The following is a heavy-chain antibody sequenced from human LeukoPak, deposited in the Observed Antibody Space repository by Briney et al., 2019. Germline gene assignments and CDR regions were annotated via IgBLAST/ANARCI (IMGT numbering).Heavy chain of an antibody. CDR3: ARGRFHFDSSVYPSFYH. Sequence: GASVKVSCKASGYTFTSYAMHWVRQAPGQGLEWMGWINAGNGNTKYSQKFQGRVTITRDTSASTAYMELSSLRSEDTAVYYCARGRFHFDSSVYPSFYHWAHGPLVTVSS. D-gene: IGHD3-22*01. J-gene: IGHJ4*01. CDR1: GYTFTSYA. V-gene: IGHV1-3*01. CDR2: INAGNGNT.